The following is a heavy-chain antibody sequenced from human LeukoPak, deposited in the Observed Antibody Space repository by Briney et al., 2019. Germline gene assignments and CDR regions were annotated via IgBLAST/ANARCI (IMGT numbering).Heavy chain of an antibody. CDR2: IYYSGST. Sequence: SETLSLTCSVSGGSISSGGYYWSWIRQHPGKGLEWIGYIYYSGSTYYNPSLKSRVTISVDTSKNQFSLKLSSVTAAGTAVYYCARAPGGAAAPFDYWGQGTLVTVSS. J-gene: IGHJ4*02. CDR3: ARAPGGAAAPFDY. V-gene: IGHV4-31*03. D-gene: IGHD6-13*01. CDR1: GGSISSGGYY.